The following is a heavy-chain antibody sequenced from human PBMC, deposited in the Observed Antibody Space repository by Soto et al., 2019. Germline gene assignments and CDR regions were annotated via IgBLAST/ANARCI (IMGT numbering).Heavy chain of an antibody. Sequence: SVKVSCKASGGTFSSYAISWVRQAPGQGLEWMGGIIPIFGTANYAQKFQGRVTITADESTSTAYMELSSLRSEDTAVYYCARTYYYDSSGYYREPYYFDYWGQGTLVTVSS. CDR3: ARTYYYDSSGYYREPYYFDY. V-gene: IGHV1-69*13. D-gene: IGHD3-22*01. CDR2: IIPIFGTA. J-gene: IGHJ4*02. CDR1: GGTFSSYA.